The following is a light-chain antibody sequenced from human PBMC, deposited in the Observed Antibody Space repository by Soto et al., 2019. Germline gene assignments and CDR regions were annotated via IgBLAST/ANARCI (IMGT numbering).Light chain of an antibody. CDR3: KQYNTNPWT. Sequence: DIQMPQSPSTLSASVGDRVTITCRASQSIRTWLAWYQQKPGKAPKLLIYDASSLKSGVPSRFSGGGSGTEFTLTISSLQPDDFTTYYCKQYNTNPWTFGQGTKVDIK. J-gene: IGKJ1*01. V-gene: IGKV1-5*01. CDR2: DAS. CDR1: QSIRTW.